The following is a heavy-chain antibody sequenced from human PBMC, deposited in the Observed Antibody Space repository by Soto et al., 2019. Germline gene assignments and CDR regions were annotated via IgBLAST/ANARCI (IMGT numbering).Heavy chain of an antibody. CDR3: ARGLAAADDWYFDL. CDR2: IYYSGST. Sequence: QVQLQESGPGLVKPSQTLSLTCTVSGGSISSGDYYWTWIRQPPGKGLEWIGYIYYSGSTYYNPSLTTRVTXXVXTXRNQFSLKLSSVTAADTAVYYCARGLAAADDWYFDLWGRGTLVTVSS. CDR1: GGSISSGDYY. V-gene: IGHV4-30-4*01. J-gene: IGHJ2*01. D-gene: IGHD6-13*01.